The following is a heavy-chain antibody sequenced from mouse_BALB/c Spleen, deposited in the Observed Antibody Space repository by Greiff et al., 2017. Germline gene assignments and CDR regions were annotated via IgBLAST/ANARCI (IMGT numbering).Heavy chain of an antibody. J-gene: IGHJ1*01. CDR2: ISSGGST. V-gene: IGHV5-6-5*01. Sequence: DVHLVESGGGLVKPGGSLKLSCAASGFTFSSYAMSWVRQTPEKRLEWVASISSGGSTYYPDSVKGRFTISRDNARNLLYLQMSSLRSEDTAMYYCARGYYYGSFPHWYFDVWGAGTTVTVAS. CDR1: GFTFSSYA. CDR3: ARGYYYGSFPHWYFDV. D-gene: IGHD1-1*01.